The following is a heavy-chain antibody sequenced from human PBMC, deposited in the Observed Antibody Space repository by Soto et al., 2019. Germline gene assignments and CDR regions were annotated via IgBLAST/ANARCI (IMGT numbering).Heavy chain of an antibody. CDR2: IKEDGSEK. Sequence: EVQLVESGGSLVQPGGSLRLSCAASGFTFSNFWMSWVRQAPGKGLEWVAAIKEDGSEKNYVDSVRGRFTISRDNAKNSLYLQMNSLRADDTAVYYCARDVIWGQGSLVSVSS. V-gene: IGHV3-7*05. J-gene: IGHJ4*02. CDR3: ARDVI. CDR1: GFTFSNFW.